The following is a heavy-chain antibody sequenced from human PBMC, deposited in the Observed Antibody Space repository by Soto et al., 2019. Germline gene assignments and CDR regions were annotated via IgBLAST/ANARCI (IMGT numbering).Heavy chain of an antibody. J-gene: IGHJ4*02. Sequence: SETLSLTCTVSGGSINNHYWSWIRQPPGEGLERIGYIDYTGATAYSPSLASRVTLSVDTSKNQFSLKLTSLTAADTAIYFCARANWYFDYWGQGTLVTVSS. D-gene: IGHD7-27*01. CDR3: ARANWYFDY. CDR1: GGSINNHY. CDR2: IDYTGAT. V-gene: IGHV4-59*11.